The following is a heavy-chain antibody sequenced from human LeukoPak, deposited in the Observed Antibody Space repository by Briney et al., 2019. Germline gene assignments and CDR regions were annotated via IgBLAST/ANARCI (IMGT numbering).Heavy chain of an antibody. D-gene: IGHD2-2*02. CDR1: GFSLSTSGVG. V-gene: IGHV2-5*01. J-gene: IGHJ4*02. CDR2: IYWNDDK. CDR3: AHRSRPYCSSTSCYIFDFDY. Sequence: SGPTLVNPTQTLTLTCTFSGFSLSTSGVGVGWIRQPPGKALEWLALIYWNDDKRYSPSLKGRLTITKDTSKNQVVLTMTNMDPVDTATYYCAHRSRPYCSSTSCYIFDFDYWGQGTLVTVSS.